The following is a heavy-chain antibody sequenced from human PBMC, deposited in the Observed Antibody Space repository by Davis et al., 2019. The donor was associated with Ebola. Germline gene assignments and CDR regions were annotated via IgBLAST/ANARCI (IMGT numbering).Heavy chain of an antibody. V-gene: IGHV3-48*02. J-gene: IGHJ3*02. CDR3: ARDPPSLGGAFDI. Sequence: GESLKISCAASGFTFSSYSMNWVRQAPGKGLEWVSYISSSSSTIYYADSVKGRFTISRDNAKTSVILQMNILRDEDTAVYYCARDPPSLGGAFDIWGQGTVVTVSS. D-gene: IGHD5/OR15-5a*01. CDR1: GFTFSSYS. CDR2: ISSSSSTI.